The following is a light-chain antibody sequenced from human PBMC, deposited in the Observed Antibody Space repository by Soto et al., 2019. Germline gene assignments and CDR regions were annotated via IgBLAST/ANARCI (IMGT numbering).Light chain of an antibody. CDR2: GAS. J-gene: IGKJ1*01. CDR1: QSVGSSY. Sequence: EIVLTQSPGTLSLSPGERATLSCRASQSVGSSYLAWYQQKPGQAPRLLIYGASSRATGIPDRFSGSGSGTGFTLTIRRLEPEDFAVYYCQQSGSSPRTFGQGTKVDIK. V-gene: IGKV3-20*01. CDR3: QQSGSSPRT.